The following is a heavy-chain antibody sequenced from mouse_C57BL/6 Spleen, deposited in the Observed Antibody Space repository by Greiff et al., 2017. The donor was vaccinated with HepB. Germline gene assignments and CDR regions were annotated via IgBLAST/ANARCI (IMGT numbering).Heavy chain of an antibody. Sequence: QVQLQQPGAELVRPGTSVKLSCKASGYTFTSYWMLWVKQRPGQGLEWIGVIDPSDSYTNYNQKFKGKATLTVDTSSSTAYMQLSSLTSEDSAVYYCARGIVTTYYYAMDYWGQGTSVTVSS. CDR1: GYTFTSYW. J-gene: IGHJ4*01. D-gene: IGHD2-5*01. CDR2: IDPSDSYT. V-gene: IGHV1-59*01. CDR3: ARGIVTTYYYAMDY.